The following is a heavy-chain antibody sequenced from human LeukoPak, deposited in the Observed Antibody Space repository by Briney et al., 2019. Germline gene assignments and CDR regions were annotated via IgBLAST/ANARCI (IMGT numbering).Heavy chain of an antibody. D-gene: IGHD3-10*01. CDR1: GGSFSDYY. V-gene: IGHV4-34*01. CDR2: INHSEDT. CDR3: ARVSPPVRARTFITMIRGATTGPYIWFDP. J-gene: IGHJ5*02. Sequence: PSETLSLTCAVYGGSFSDYYWSWIRQPPGKGLEWIGEINHSEDTNYNPSLKSRVTISVDTSKSQFSLNLTSVTAADTAVYYCARVSPPVRARTFITMIRGATTGPYIWFDPWGQGTLVTVSS.